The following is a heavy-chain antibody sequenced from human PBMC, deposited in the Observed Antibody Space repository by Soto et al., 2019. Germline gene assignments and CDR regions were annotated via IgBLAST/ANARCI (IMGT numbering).Heavy chain of an antibody. D-gene: IGHD4-17*01. CDR1: GFTFSSYA. V-gene: IGHV3-30-3*01. J-gene: IGHJ4*02. Sequence: QVQLVESGGGAVQPGRSLRLSCAASGFTFSSYAMHWVRQAPGKGLEWVAVISYDGSNKYYADSVKGRFTISRDNSKNTLYLQMNSLRAEDTAVYYCASSTTVMYFDYWGQGTLVTVSS. CDR3: ASSTTVMYFDY. CDR2: ISYDGSNK.